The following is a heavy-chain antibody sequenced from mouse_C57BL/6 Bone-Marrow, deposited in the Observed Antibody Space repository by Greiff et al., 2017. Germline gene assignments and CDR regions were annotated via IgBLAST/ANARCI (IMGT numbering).Heavy chain of an antibody. J-gene: IGHJ2*01. Sequence: DKFIISRDNAKNTLYLQMSKVRSEDTALYYCARQDYGSSFDYWGQGTTLTVSS. D-gene: IGHD1-1*01. CDR3: ARQDYGSSFDY. V-gene: IGHV4-1*01.